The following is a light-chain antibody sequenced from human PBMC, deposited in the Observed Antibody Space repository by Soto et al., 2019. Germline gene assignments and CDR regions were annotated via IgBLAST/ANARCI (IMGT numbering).Light chain of an antibody. CDR3: QHYGASPRT. Sequence: EIVLTQSPGTMSLSPGERATLSCRASQSVSSSYLAWYQQKPGQAPRLLIYGASSRATGIPGRFSGSGSGTEFTLTISRLEPEDFAVYYCQHYGASPRTFGQGTKVDI. CDR2: GAS. V-gene: IGKV3-20*01. CDR1: QSVSSSY. J-gene: IGKJ1*01.